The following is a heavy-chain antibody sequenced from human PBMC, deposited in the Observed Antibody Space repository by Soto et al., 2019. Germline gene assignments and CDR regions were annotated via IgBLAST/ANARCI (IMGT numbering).Heavy chain of an antibody. D-gene: IGHD6-19*01. CDR2: IIPIFGTA. Sequence: SVKVSCKASGGTFSSYAISWVRQAPGQGLEWMGGIIPIFGTANYAQKFQGRVTITADESTSTAYMELSSLRSEDTAVYYCALTGYSSGWFQSDDYWGQGTLVTVSS. CDR1: GGTFSSYA. V-gene: IGHV1-69*13. CDR3: ALTGYSSGWFQSDDY. J-gene: IGHJ4*02.